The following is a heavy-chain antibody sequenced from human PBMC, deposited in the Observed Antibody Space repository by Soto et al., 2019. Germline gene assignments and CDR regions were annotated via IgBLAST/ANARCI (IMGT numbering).Heavy chain of an antibody. V-gene: IGHV1-18*04. CDR3: WRNDGDDSTNF. D-gene: IGHD3-22*01. Sequence: ASVKVSCKASGYTFTSYGLNWVRRAPGQGLEWMGRIASHDGSTVSAQSFQGRLTLTRDTFTSTAYLELGALTSDDTGLYFCWRNDGDDSTNFWGQGTLVTVSS. CDR2: IASHDGST. J-gene: IGHJ4*02. CDR1: GYTFTSYG.